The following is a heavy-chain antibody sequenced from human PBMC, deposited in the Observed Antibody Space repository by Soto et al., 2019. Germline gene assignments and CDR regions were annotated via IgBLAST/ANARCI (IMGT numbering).Heavy chain of an antibody. CDR3: ARDTPLGAGSSLTILDY. CDR2: IYYSGST. V-gene: IGHV4-61*01. D-gene: IGHD3-9*01. CDR1: GGSVSSGSCY. J-gene: IGHJ4*02. Sequence: PSETLSLTCTVSGGSVSSGSCYWSWIRQPPGKGLEWIGYIYYSGSTNYNPSLKGRVTISVDTSKNQFSLKLSSVTAADTAVYYCARDTPLGAGSSLTILDYWGQGTLVTVSS.